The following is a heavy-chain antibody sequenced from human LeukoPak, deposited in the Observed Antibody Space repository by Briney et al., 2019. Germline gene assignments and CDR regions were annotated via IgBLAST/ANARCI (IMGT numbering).Heavy chain of an antibody. Sequence: GGSLRLSCAASGFTFSSYWMSWVRQAPGKGLEWVANIKQDGSEKYYVDSVKGRFTISRDNAKNSLFLQMNSLRAEDTAVYYCARVGQQWLVGGNWFDPWGQGTLVTVSS. CDR2: IKQDGSEK. CDR1: GFTFSSYW. D-gene: IGHD6-19*01. V-gene: IGHV3-7*01. J-gene: IGHJ5*02. CDR3: ARVGQQWLVGGNWFDP.